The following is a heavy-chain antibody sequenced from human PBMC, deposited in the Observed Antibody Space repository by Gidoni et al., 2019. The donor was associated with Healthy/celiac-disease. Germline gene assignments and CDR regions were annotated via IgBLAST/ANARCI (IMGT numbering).Heavy chain of an antibody. Sequence: EVQLLESGGGLVQPGGSLRLYCAASGFTFRSYAMSWVRQAPGKGLEWVSAISGSGGSTYYADSVKGRFTISRHNSKNTLYLQMNSLRAEDTAVYYCAKGLTHYYFDYWGQGTLVTVSS. CDR1: GFTFRSYA. CDR2: ISGSGGST. D-gene: IGHD2-21*02. V-gene: IGHV3-23*01. J-gene: IGHJ4*02. CDR3: AKGLTHYYFDY.